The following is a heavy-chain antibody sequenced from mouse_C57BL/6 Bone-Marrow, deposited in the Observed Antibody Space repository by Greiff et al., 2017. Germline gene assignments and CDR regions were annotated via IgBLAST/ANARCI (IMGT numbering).Heavy chain of an antibody. Sequence: VQLQQSGAELMKPGASVKLSCKATGYTFTGYWIEWVKQRPGHGLEWIGEILPGSGSTNYNAKFKGKATFTADTSSNTAYMQLSSLTTEDSAIYYCAREYYGNYFDAMDYWGQGTSVTVSS. CDR2: ILPGSGST. J-gene: IGHJ4*01. V-gene: IGHV1-9*01. CDR1: GYTFTGYW. D-gene: IGHD2-1*01. CDR3: AREYYGNYFDAMDY.